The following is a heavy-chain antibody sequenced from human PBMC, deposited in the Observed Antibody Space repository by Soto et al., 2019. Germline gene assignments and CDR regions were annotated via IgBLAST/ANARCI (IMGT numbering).Heavy chain of an antibody. CDR1: GFTFSSYA. Sequence: EVQLLESGGGLVQPGGSLRLSCAASGFTFSSYAMSWVRQAPGKGLEWVSAISGSGGSTYYADSVKGRFTISRDNSKNTLYLQMNSLRAEDTAVYYCAKEPGSYSSGWQRGFNWFDPWGQGTLVTVSS. CDR2: ISGSGGST. D-gene: IGHD6-19*01. V-gene: IGHV3-23*01. CDR3: AKEPGSYSSGWQRGFNWFDP. J-gene: IGHJ5*02.